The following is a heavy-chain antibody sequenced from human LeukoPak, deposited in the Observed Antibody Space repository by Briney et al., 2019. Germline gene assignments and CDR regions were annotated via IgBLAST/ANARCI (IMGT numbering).Heavy chain of an antibody. J-gene: IGHJ4*02. V-gene: IGHV1-69*04. CDR1: GGTFSSYA. CDR3: AREGATVGFDY. CDR2: IIPILGIA. D-gene: IGHD1-26*01. Sequence: VASVKVSCKASGGTFSSYAISWVRQAPGQELEWMGRIIPILGIANYAQKFQGRVTITADKSTSTAYMELSSLRSEDTAVYYCAREGATVGFDYWGQGTLVTVSS.